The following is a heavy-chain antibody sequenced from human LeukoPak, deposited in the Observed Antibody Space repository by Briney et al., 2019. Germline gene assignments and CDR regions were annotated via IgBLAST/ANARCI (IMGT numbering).Heavy chain of an antibody. CDR2: IYSGGST. V-gene: IGHV3-66*01. Sequence: GGSLRLSCAASGFTVSSNYMSWVRQAPGKGLEWVSVIYSGGSTYYADSVKGRFTISRDNSKNTLYLQMNSLRAEDTAVYYCARDGSYDAFDIWGQGTMVTVSS. CDR1: GFTVSSNY. J-gene: IGHJ3*02. CDR3: ARDGSYDAFDI. D-gene: IGHD3-10*01.